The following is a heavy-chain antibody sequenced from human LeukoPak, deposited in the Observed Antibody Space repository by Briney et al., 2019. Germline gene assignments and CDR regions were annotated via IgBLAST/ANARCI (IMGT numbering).Heavy chain of an antibody. CDR3: ASDYGSGSYYMF. J-gene: IGHJ4*02. D-gene: IGHD3-10*01. Sequence: SETLSLTCTVSGGSISSYYWSWIRQPPGKGLEWIGYIYYSGSTKYNPSLKSRVTISADTSKNQFTLKLSSVTAADTAVYYCASDYGSGSYYMFWGQGTLVTVSS. V-gene: IGHV4-59*01. CDR1: GGSISSYY. CDR2: IYYSGST.